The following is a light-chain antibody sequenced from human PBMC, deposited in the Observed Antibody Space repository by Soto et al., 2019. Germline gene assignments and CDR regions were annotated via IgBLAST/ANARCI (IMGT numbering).Light chain of an antibody. CDR3: QQYNPFLT. CDR1: HSLIKW. Sequence: DIQMTQSPTTLSASVGYRVTITCRASHSLIKWLAWYQQKPGKAPKLLIYEASTLQSGVPSRFSGSGFGTEFTLTISSLQPDDLGNYYCQQYNPFLTLGGGIKVDIK. V-gene: IGKV1-5*03. J-gene: IGKJ4*01. CDR2: EAS.